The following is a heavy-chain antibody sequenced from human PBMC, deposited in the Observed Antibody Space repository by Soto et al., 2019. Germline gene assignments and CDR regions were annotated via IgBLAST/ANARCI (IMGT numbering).Heavy chain of an antibody. CDR1: GGTFSSYA. J-gene: IGHJ6*02. CDR2: IIPIFGTA. D-gene: IGHD4-17*01. CDR3: ARNPLPTTVNVPLGYYYYGMDV. V-gene: IGHV1-69*06. Sequence: SVKVSCKASGGTFSSYAISWVRQAPGQGLEWMGGIIPIFGTANYAQKFQGRVTITADKSTSTAYMELSSLRSEDTAVYYCARNPLPTTVNVPLGYYYYGMDVWGQGTTVTVSS.